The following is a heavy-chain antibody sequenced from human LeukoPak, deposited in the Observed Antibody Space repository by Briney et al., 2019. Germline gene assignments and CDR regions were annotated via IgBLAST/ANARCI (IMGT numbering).Heavy chain of an antibody. J-gene: IGHJ6*03. D-gene: IGHD3-22*01. CDR1: GYSIGSGYY. V-gene: IGHV4-38-2*02. CDR2: IYHSGST. CDR3: ARGRGDYYDSSGYYQTYYYYYYMDV. Sequence: SETLSLTCTVSGYSIGSGYYWGWIRQPPGKGLEWIGSIYHSGSTYYNPSLKSRVTISVDTSKNQFSLKLSSVTAADTAVYYCARGRGDYYDSSGYYQTYYYYYYMDVWGKGTTVTVSS.